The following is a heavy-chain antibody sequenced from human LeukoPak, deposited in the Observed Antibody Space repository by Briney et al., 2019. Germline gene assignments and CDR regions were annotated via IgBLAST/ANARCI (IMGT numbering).Heavy chain of an antibody. V-gene: IGHV4-59*01. CDR1: GGSISSYD. Sequence: PSETLSLTCSVSGGSISSYDWSWIRQPPGKGLEWIGYIYYTGSTNYNPSLKSRVTMSVDTSKNQFSLSLNSVPPEDTAVYYCARNLIPEQLVVNFWDQGTLITVSS. CDR2: IYYTGST. CDR3: ARNLIPEQLVVNF. J-gene: IGHJ4*02. D-gene: IGHD6-13*01.